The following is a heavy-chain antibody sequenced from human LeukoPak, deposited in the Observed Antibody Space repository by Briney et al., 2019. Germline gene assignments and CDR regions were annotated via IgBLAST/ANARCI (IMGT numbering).Heavy chain of an antibody. Sequence: PSETLSLTCAGYGGSFSGYYWSWIRQPPGKGLEWIAEIHHSGSTNYNPSLKSRVTISVDTSKNQFSLKLSSVTAADTAVYYCARGRHKYCSGGSCYSGTADYAYWGQRTLVTVSS. D-gene: IGHD2-15*01. CDR2: IHHSGST. V-gene: IGHV4-34*01. CDR3: ARGRHKYCSGGSCYSGTADYAY. J-gene: IGHJ4*02. CDR1: GGSFSGYY.